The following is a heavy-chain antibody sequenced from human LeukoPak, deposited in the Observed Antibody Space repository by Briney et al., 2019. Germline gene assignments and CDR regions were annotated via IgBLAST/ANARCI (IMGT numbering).Heavy chain of an antibody. D-gene: IGHD1-26*01. CDR1: GGSISSRNW. CDR3: ARGQGAADY. J-gene: IGHJ4*02. Sequence: PSETLSLTCVVSGGSISSRNWWGWVRQPPGKGLEWIGEISRTGSIDYDPSVRGRVTMSLDKSKSQFSLTLTSVTSADTAVYYCARGQGAADYWGQGILVTVSS. CDR2: ISRTGSI. V-gene: IGHV4-4*02.